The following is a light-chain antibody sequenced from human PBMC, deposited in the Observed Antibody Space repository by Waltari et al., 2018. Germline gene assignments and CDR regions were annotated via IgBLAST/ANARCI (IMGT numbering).Light chain of an antibody. Sequence: QSALTQPASVSGSPGQSITISCPGTRRYVGGYTDVSWYQQPPGKAPNLMIYDVSKRPSGVSNRFSGSKSGTSASLAISGLQSEDEADYYCAAWDDSLNGVFGGGTKLTVL. V-gene: IGLV2-14*01. J-gene: IGLJ3*02. CDR2: DVS. CDR1: RRYVGGYTD. CDR3: AAWDDSLNGV.